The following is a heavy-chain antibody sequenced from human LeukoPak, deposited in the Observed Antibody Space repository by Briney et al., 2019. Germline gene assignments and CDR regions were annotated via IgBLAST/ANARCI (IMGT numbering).Heavy chain of an antibody. J-gene: IGHJ5*02. Sequence: KPSETLSLTCTVSGGSISSYYWSWIRQPPGKGLEWIGYIYYSGSTNYNPSLKSRVTISVDTSKNQFSLKLSSVTAADTAVYYCARRVNGYYLGPFDPWGQRTLVTVSS. CDR1: GGSISSYY. V-gene: IGHV4-59*08. CDR3: ARRVNGYYLGPFDP. CDR2: IYYSGST. D-gene: IGHD3-22*01.